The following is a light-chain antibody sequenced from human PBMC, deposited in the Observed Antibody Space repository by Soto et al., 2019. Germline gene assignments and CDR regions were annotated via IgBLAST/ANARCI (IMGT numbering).Light chain of an antibody. Sequence: DVVRTQAPLSQSVTPGQPASISCXSRQXLLHGDGNTYLYWYLQKPGQPPQLLIYEVSNRFSGVPDRFSGSGSGTDFTLKISRVEAEDVGVYYCRQRTQLWTFGQGTKVDIK. CDR2: EVS. J-gene: IGKJ1*01. CDR3: RQRTQLWT. V-gene: IGKV2D-29*01. CDR1: QXLLHGDGNTY.